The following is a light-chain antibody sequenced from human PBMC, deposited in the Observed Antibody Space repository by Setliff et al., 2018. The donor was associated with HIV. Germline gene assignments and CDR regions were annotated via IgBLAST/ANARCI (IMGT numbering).Light chain of an antibody. V-gene: IGLV2-23*02. CDR3: CSYAGGNTFI. CDR1: NSDVGNYNQ. J-gene: IGLJ1*01. Sequence: QSVLAQPASVSGSPRQSITISCTGSNSDVGNYNQVSWYQQYPGEAPRLIIFEFNERTSCISDLFSASKSGNMASLTSSTLQAEDEADYHCCSYAGGNTFIFGTGTKVTVL. CDR2: EFN.